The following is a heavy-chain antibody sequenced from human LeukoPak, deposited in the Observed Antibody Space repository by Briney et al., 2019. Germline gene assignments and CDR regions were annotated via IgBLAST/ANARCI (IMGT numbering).Heavy chain of an antibody. V-gene: IGHV4-4*02. Sequence: PSETLPLTCAVSGGSISSSNWWSWVRQPPGKGLEWIGEIYHSGSTNYNPSLKSRVTISVDKSKNQFSLKLSSVTAADTAVYYCARQGYSSSWSDLDYWGQGTLVTVSS. D-gene: IGHD6-13*01. CDR1: GGSISSSNW. CDR3: ARQGYSSSWSDLDY. J-gene: IGHJ4*02. CDR2: IYHSGST.